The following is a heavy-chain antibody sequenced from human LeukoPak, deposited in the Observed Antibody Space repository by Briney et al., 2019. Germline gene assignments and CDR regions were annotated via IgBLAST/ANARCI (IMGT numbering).Heavy chain of an antibody. CDR2: ISASGGST. J-gene: IGHJ4*02. V-gene: IGHV3-23*01. D-gene: IGHD6-13*01. Sequence: GGSLRLSCAASGFTFSNYAMSWVRQAPGKGLEWVSGISASGGSTYYAHSVIGRFTISRDNSKNTVSLQMDSLRAEDTALYYCAKSNGYTNSWYDYWGQGTLVSVSS. CDR3: AKSNGYTNSWYDY. CDR1: GFTFSNYA.